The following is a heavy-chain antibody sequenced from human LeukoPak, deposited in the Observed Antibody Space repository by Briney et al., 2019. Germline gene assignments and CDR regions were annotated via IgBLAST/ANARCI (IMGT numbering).Heavy chain of an antibody. V-gene: IGHV1-2*02. Sequence: ASVKVSCKASGYTFTGYYMHWVRQAPGQGLEWMGWINPNSGGTNYAQKLQGRVTMTTDTSTSTAYMELRSLRSDDTAVYYCAREVVITTTRRYFDYWGQGTLVTVSS. CDR3: AREVVITTTRRYFDY. CDR2: INPNSGGT. D-gene: IGHD3-22*01. J-gene: IGHJ4*02. CDR1: GYTFTGYY.